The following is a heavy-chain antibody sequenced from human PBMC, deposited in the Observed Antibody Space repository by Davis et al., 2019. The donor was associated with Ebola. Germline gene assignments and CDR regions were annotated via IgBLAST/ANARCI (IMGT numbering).Heavy chain of an antibody. Sequence: PGGSLRLSCAASGFTFSSYSMNWVRQAPGKGLEWVSSISSSSSYIYYADSVKGRFTISRDNAKNSLYLQMNSLRAEDTAVYYCAREIMVQGVISYGMDVWGQGTTVTVSS. J-gene: IGHJ6*02. D-gene: IGHD3-10*01. V-gene: IGHV3-21*01. CDR3: AREIMVQGVISYGMDV. CDR2: ISSSSSYI. CDR1: GFTFSSYS.